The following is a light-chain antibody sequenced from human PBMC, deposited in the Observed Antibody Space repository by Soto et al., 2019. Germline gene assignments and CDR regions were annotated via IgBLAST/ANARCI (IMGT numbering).Light chain of an antibody. CDR2: KVS. CDR3: MQGTHWPIT. Sequence: DVALTQSPLSLPLALGQPASISCSSSQGLVHRDGHTYLTWFHLRPGQYPGRLIYKVSNWDSGVPDRFSGYGSGTDFTLKISRVEAEEVGTYDCMQGTHWPITFGQFTRLELK. CDR1: QGLVHRDGHTY. V-gene: IGKV2-30*02. J-gene: IGKJ5*01.